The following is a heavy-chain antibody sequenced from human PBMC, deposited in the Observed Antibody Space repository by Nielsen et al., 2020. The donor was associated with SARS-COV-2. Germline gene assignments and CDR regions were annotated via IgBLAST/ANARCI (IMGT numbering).Heavy chain of an antibody. CDR3: ARDKGIAVIYGMDV. CDR2: ISSSSSYI. D-gene: IGHD6-19*01. V-gene: IGHV3-21*01. Sequence: GESLKISCAASGFTFSSYSMNWVRQAPGKGLEWVSSISSSSSYIYYADSVKGRFTISRDNAKNSLYLQMNSLRAEDTAVYYCARDKGIAVIYGMDVWGQGTTVTVSS. CDR1: GFTFSSYS. J-gene: IGHJ6*02.